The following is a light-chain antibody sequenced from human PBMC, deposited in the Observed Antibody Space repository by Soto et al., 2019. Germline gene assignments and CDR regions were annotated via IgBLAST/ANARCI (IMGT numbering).Light chain of an antibody. CDR3: QKYNSPPLT. CDR2: AAS. V-gene: IGKV1-27*01. J-gene: IGKJ4*01. CDR1: QGIGVY. Sequence: DIQMTQSPSSLSASLGDRVTITCRASQGIGVYLAWFQQRPGRVPSLLIYAASTLQSGVPSRFSGSGSGTDFTLTISSLQHEDVATYYCQKYNSPPLTFGGGTKVDIK.